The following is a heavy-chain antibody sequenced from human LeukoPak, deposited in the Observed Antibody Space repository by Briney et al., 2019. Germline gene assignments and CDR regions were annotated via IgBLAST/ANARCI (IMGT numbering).Heavy chain of an antibody. D-gene: IGHD3-22*01. Sequence: SETLSLTCTVSGGSISSSSYYWGWIRQPPGKGLEWIGSIYYSGSTYYNPSLKSRVTISVDTSKNQLSLKLSSVTAADTAVYYCARVLSRYYDSSGYDYWGQGTLVTVSS. J-gene: IGHJ4*02. V-gene: IGHV4-39*07. CDR1: GGSISSSSYY. CDR2: IYYSGST. CDR3: ARVLSRYYDSSGYDY.